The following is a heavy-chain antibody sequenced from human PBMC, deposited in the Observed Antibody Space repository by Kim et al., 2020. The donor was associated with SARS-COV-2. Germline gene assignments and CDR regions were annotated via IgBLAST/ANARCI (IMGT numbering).Heavy chain of an antibody. D-gene: IGHD6-19*01. Sequence: SETLSLTCAVYGGSFSGYYWSWIRQPPGKGLEWIGEINHSGSTNYNPSLKSRVTISVDTSKNQFSLKLSSVTAADTAVYYCARMGIAVAVILYFDPWGQGTLVTVSS. J-gene: IGHJ5*02. CDR1: GGSFSGYY. V-gene: IGHV4-34*01. CDR3: ARMGIAVAVILYFDP. CDR2: INHSGST.